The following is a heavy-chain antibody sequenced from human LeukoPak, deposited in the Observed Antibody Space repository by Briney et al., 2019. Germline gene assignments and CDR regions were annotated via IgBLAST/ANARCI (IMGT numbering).Heavy chain of an antibody. D-gene: IGHD1-1*01. CDR2: IRYDGSNK. CDR1: GFTFSSYV. CDR3: AKVRLTTGTTGSPAGY. V-gene: IGHV3-30*02. Sequence: TGGPLRLSCAASGFTFSSYVMHWVRRAPGKGLEWVAFIRYDGSNKYSADSVKGRFTISRDNSKNTLYLQMNSLSAEGTAVYYCAKVRLTTGTTGSPAGYWGQGTLVTVSS. J-gene: IGHJ4*02.